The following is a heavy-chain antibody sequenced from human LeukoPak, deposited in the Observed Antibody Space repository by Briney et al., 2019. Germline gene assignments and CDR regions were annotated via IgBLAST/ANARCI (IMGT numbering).Heavy chain of an antibody. D-gene: IGHD3-22*01. J-gene: IGHJ4*02. CDR3: ARDLYYYDSSGGRFFDY. V-gene: IGHV4-39*07. Sequence: SETLSLTCTVSGGSISSSSDYWGWIRQAPGKGLEWIGSIYYHENTYYNSSLKSRVTISVGTSKNQFSLKLNSVTAADTAVYYCARDLYYYDSSGGRFFDYWGQGTLVTVSS. CDR2: IYYHENT. CDR1: GGSISSSSDY.